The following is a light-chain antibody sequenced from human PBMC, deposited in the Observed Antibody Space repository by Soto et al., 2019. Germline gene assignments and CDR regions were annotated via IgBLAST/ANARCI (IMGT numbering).Light chain of an antibody. CDR2: GAS. J-gene: IGKJ2*01. Sequence: EIVLTQSPGTLSLSPGDRATLSCRASQTVSRDYLAWYQQKPGQAPRLLMYGASSRAPGISDRFSGGGSETDVTLTITRLEPEDFAVYYCQQYGGSPTTFGQGTKLEIK. V-gene: IGKV3-20*01. CDR3: QQYGGSPTT. CDR1: QTVSRDY.